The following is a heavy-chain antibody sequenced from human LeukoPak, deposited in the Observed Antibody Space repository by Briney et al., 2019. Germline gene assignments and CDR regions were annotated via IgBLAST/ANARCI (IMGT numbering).Heavy chain of an antibody. CDR1: GGSISSYY. CDR3: ARGRSYGSGSYYY. J-gene: IGHJ4*02. CDR2: IYYSGST. D-gene: IGHD3-10*01. V-gene: IGHV4-59*12. Sequence: SETLSLTCTVSGGSISSYYWSWIRQPPGKGLEWIGYIYYSGSTNYNPSLKSRVTISVDTSKNQFSLKLSSETAADTAVYYCARGRSYGSGSYYYWGQGTLVTVSS.